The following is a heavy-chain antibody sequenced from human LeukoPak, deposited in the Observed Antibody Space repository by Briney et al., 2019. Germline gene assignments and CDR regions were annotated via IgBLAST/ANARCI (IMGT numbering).Heavy chain of an antibody. CDR1: GFTFTSSA. J-gene: IGHJ4*02. Sequence: GASVTVSCKASGFTFTSSAVQWVRQARGQRLEWIGWIVVGSGNTNYAQKFQERVTITRDMSTSTAYMELRSLRSDDTAVYFCARVNNYDILSGFDYWGQGTLVTVSS. V-gene: IGHV1-58*01. CDR2: IVVGSGNT. CDR3: ARVNNYDILSGFDY. D-gene: IGHD3-9*01.